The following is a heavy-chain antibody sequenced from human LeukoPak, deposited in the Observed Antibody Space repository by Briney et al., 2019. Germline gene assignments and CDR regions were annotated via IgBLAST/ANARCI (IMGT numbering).Heavy chain of an antibody. J-gene: IGHJ3*02. CDR2: ISGSTNYI. CDR3: ARGRITMIVDAFDI. CDR1: GFTFSTYS. V-gene: IGHV3-21*01. D-gene: IGHD3-22*01. Sequence: PGGSLRLPCAASGFTFSTYSMNWVRQAPGKGLEWVSSISGSTNYIYYADSVKGRFTISRDNAKNSLYLQMNSLRAEDTAVYYCARGRITMIVDAFDIWGQGTMVTVSS.